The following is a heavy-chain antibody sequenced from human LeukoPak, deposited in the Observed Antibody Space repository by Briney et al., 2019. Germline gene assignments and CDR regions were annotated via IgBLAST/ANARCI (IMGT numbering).Heavy chain of an antibody. CDR1: GFTFDDYA. CDR3: ALSGYYSVN. CDR2: ISWNSGSI. D-gene: IGHD3-3*01. V-gene: IGHV3-9*01. J-gene: IGHJ4*02. Sequence: GRSLRLSCAASGFTFDDYAMHWVRQAPGKGLEWVSGISWNSGSIGYADSVKGRFTISRDNAKNSLYLQMNSLRAEDTALYYCALSGYYSVNWGQGTLVTVSS.